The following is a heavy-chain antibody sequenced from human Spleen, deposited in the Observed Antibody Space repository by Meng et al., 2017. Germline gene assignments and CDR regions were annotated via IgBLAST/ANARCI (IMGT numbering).Heavy chain of an antibody. CDR3: ARASSSGWYSDFDY. CDR2: ISYSGST. J-gene: IGHJ4*02. CDR1: GGSISSNNR. V-gene: IGHV4-4*02. Sequence: SETLSLTCAVSGGSISSNNRWSWVRQPPGKGLEWIGYISYSGSTNYNPSLKSRVTISVDKSKNQFSLKLSSVTAADTAVYYCARASSSGWYSDFDYWGQGTLVTVSS. D-gene: IGHD6-19*01.